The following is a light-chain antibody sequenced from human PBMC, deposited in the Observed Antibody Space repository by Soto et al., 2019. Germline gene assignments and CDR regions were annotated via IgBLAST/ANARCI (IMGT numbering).Light chain of an antibody. V-gene: IGLV2-14*01. CDR2: GVK. Sequence: QSALTQPASVSGSPGQSITISCTGSGRDIGAYDYVSWYQQHPGKAPKLLIYGVKNRPSGVPDRFSGSKSGTSASLAISGLRSEDEADYYCAAWDDSLSGEVFGTGTKLTVL. CDR1: GRDIGAYDY. J-gene: IGLJ1*01. CDR3: AAWDDSLSGEV.